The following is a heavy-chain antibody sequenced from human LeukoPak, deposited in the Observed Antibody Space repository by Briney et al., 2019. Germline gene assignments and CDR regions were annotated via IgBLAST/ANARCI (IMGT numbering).Heavy chain of an antibody. Sequence: PGGSLRLSCAASGFTFSTYWMSWVRQAPGKGLEWVANIREDGSEQYYVDSVKGRFTISRDNAKHSLFLQMNSLRAEDTAVYYCANTHGTYGSGSYLFDYWGQGTLVTVSS. V-gene: IGHV3-7*03. J-gene: IGHJ4*02. D-gene: IGHD3-10*01. CDR1: GFTFSTYW. CDR3: ANTHGTYGSGSYLFDY. CDR2: IREDGSEQ.